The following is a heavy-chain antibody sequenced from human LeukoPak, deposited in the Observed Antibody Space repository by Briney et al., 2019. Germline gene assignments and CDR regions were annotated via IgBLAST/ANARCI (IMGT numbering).Heavy chain of an antibody. CDR2: INHSGST. J-gene: IGHJ5*02. CDR3: ARGLGPRSRFDP. CDR1: GGSFSGYY. Sequence: SETLSLTCAAYGGSFSGYYWSWIRQPPGKGLEWIGEINHSGSTNYNPSLKSRVTISVDTSKNQFSLKLSSVTAADTAVYYCARGLGPRSRFDPWGQGTLVTVSS. D-gene: IGHD3-10*01. V-gene: IGHV4-34*01.